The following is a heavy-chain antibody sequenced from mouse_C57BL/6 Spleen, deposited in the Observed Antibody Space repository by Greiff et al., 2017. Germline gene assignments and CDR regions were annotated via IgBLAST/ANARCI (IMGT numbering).Heavy chain of an antibody. CDR3: ARWSYWYFDV. V-gene: IGHV5-9*01. Sequence: DVMLVESGGGLVKPGGSLKLSCAASGFTFSSYTMSWVRQTPEKRLEWVATISGGGGNTYYPDSVKGRFTISRDNAKNTLYLQMSSLRSEDTALYYCARWSYWYFDVWGTGTTVTVSS. CDR1: GFTFSSYT. J-gene: IGHJ1*03. CDR2: ISGGGGNT.